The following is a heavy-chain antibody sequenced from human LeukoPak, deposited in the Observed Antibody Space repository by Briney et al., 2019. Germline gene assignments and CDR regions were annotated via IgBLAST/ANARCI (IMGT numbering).Heavy chain of an antibody. CDR2: INSDGSST. CDR3: ARASFWSLNWFDP. V-gene: IGHV3-74*01. Sequence: PGGSLRLSCAASGFTFSSYWMHWVRQAPGKGLVWVSRINSDGSSTSYADSVKGRFTISRDNAKNTLYLQMNSLRAEDMAVYYCARASFWSLNWFDPWGQGTLVTVSS. D-gene: IGHD3-3*01. J-gene: IGHJ5*02. CDR1: GFTFSSYW.